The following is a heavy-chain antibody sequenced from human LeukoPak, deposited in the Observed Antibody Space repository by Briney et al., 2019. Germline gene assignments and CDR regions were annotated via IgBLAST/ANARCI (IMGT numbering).Heavy chain of an antibody. V-gene: IGHV1-69*13. D-gene: IGHD6-19*01. CDR1: GGTFSSYA. CDR3: VRGIAVAGTEFDY. Sequence: SVKVSCKASGGTFSSYAISWVRQAPGQGLEWMGGIIPIFGTANYAQKFQGRVTITADESTSTAYMELSSLRSEDTAVYYCVRGIAVAGTEFDYWGQGTLVTVSS. CDR2: IIPIFGTA. J-gene: IGHJ4*02.